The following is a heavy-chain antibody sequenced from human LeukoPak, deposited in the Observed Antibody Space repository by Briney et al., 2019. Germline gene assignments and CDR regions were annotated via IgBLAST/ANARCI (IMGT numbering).Heavy chain of an antibody. D-gene: IGHD3-22*01. V-gene: IGHV3-7*01. CDR2: IKKDGSEK. CDR1: GFTFSSYS. J-gene: IGHJ4*02. Sequence: GGSLRLSCAASGFTFSSYSMKWVRQAPGKGLEWVANIKKDGSEKYYVDSVKGRFTISRDNAKNPLYLQMNSLRAEDTAVYYCARDLYRIVVVPHYFDYWGQGTLVTVSS. CDR3: ARDLYRIVVVPHYFDY.